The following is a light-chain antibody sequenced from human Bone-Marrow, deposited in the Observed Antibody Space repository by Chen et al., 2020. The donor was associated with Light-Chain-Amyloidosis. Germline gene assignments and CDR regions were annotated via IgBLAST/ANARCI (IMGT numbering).Light chain of an antibody. CDR2: EDD. Sequence: NFMLTQPHSVSESPGKTVIISCTCSSGSIATNYVPWYQQRPGSSPTTVIYEDDQRPSGVPDRFSGSIDRSSNSASLTISGLKTEDEADYYCQSYQGSSQGVFGGGTKLTVL. CDR1: SGSIATNY. J-gene: IGLJ3*02. CDR3: QSYQGSSQGV. V-gene: IGLV6-57*01.